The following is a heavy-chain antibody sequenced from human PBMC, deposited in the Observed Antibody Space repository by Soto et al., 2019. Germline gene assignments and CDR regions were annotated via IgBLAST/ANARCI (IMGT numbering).Heavy chain of an antibody. CDR2: ISGSGGST. CDR1: GFTFSSYA. V-gene: IGHV3-23*01. J-gene: IGHJ3*02. Sequence: EVQLLESGGGLVQPGGPLRLSCAASGFTFSSYAMTWVRQAPAQGLEWVSGISGSGGSTHYADSVKGRFTISRDSSKNTLYLQMDSLRAEDTAVYYCAKKTDSSSPWGALDIWGQGTMVSVSS. CDR3: AKKTDSSSPWGALDI. D-gene: IGHD6-6*01.